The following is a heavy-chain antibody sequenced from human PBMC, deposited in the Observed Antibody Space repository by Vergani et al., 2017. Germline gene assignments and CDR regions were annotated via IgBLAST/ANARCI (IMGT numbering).Heavy chain of an antibody. CDR3: ARDLFYYDSSGYYSGFFDY. V-gene: IGHV3-21*01. CDR2: ISSSSSYI. D-gene: IGHD3-22*01. Sequence: EVQLVESGGGLVKPGGSLRLSCAASGFTFSSYSMNWVRQAPGKGLEWVSSISSSSSYIYYADSVKGLFTISRDNAKNSLYLQMNSLRAEDTAVYYCARDLFYYDSSGYYSGFFDYWGQGTLVTVSS. J-gene: IGHJ4*02. CDR1: GFTFSSYS.